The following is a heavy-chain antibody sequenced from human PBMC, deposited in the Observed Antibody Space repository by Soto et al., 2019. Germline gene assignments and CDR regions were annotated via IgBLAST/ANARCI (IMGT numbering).Heavy chain of an antibody. J-gene: IGHJ2*01. Sequence: QVQLVQSGAEVKKPGASVKVSCKASGYTFTSYAMHWVRQAPGQRLEWMGWINAGNGNTKYSQKFQGRVTITRDTSASTAYMELSSLRSEDTAVYYCARVGYDFWSGYLEQDNWYFDLWGRGTLVTXSS. CDR1: GYTFTSYA. CDR3: ARVGYDFWSGYLEQDNWYFDL. V-gene: IGHV1-3*01. D-gene: IGHD3-3*01. CDR2: INAGNGNT.